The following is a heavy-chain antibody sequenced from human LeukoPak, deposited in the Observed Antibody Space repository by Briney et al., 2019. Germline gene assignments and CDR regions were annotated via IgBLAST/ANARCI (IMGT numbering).Heavy chain of an antibody. CDR2: TRNKVHSYTT. CDR1: GFTFSDHY. Sequence: GGSLRLSCAASGFTFSDHYIDWVRQAPGKGLEWVARTRNKVHSYTTAYAASVTGRFTVSRDDSSNSVYLQMNSLKIEDTAVYYCARSMYGEGRRIIDFDYWGQGSLLSVSS. CDR3: ARSMYGEGRRIIDFDY. V-gene: IGHV3-72*01. J-gene: IGHJ4*02. D-gene: IGHD4/OR15-4a*01.